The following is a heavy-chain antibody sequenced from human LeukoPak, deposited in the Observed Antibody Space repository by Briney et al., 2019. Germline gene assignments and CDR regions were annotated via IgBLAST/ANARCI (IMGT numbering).Heavy chain of an antibody. J-gene: IGHJ3*02. CDR1: GGSFSGYY. D-gene: IGHD6-13*01. Sequence: SETLSLTCAVYGGSFSGYYWSWIRQPPGKGLEWIGEINHSGSTNYNPSLKSRVTISVDTSKNQLSLKLTSVTAADTAVYYCARGLAAAGGRASDIWGQGTMVTVSS. V-gene: IGHV4-34*01. CDR3: ARGLAAAGGRASDI. CDR2: INHSGST.